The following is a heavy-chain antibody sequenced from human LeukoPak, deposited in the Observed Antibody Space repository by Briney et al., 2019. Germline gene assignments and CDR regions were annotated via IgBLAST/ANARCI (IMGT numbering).Heavy chain of an antibody. J-gene: IGHJ4*02. CDR1: GFTFSSYA. V-gene: IGHV3-64*01. Sequence: GGSLRLSCAASGFTFSSYAMHWVRQPPGKGLEYVSAISSNGGSTYYANSVKGRFTISRDNSKNTLYLQMGSLRAEDMAVYYCAREMGYCSSTSCPTDYWGQGTLVTVSS. CDR3: AREMGYCSSTSCPTDY. D-gene: IGHD2-2*01. CDR2: ISSNGGST.